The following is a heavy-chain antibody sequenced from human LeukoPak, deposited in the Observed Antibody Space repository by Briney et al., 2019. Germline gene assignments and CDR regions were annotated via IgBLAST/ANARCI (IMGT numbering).Heavy chain of an antibody. CDR2: IYTSGST. CDR1: GDSISSRSYY. D-gene: IGHD3-10*01. J-gene: IGHJ4*02. Sequence: PSETLSLTCNVSGDSISSRSYYWSWIRQPAGKGLEWIGRIYTSGSTNYNPSLKSRVTISVDTSKNQFSLKLSSVTAADTAVYYCARGGIDFDYWGQGTLVTVSS. CDR3: ARGGIDFDY. V-gene: IGHV4-61*02.